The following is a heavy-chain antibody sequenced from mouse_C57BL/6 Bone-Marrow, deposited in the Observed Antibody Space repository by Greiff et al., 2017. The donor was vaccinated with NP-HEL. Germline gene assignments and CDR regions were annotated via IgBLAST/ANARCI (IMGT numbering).Heavy chain of an antibody. V-gene: IGHV2-9-1*01. Sequence: VQVVESGPGLVAPSQSLSITCTVSGFSLTSYAISWVRQPPGKGLEWLGVIWTGGGTNYNSALKSRLSISKDNSKSQVFLKMNSLQTDDTARYYCARNLLYYGNYGFAYWGQGTLVTVSA. CDR3: ARNLLYYGNYGFAY. CDR2: IWTGGGT. D-gene: IGHD2-1*01. CDR1: GFSLTSYA. J-gene: IGHJ3*01.